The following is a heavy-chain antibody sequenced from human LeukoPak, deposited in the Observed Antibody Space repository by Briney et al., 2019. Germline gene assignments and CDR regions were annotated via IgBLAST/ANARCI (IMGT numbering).Heavy chain of an antibody. CDR1: GFTFSSYA. Sequence: PGGSLRLSCAASGFTFSSYAMHWVRQAPGKGLEYVSAISSNGGSTYYANSVKGRFTISRDNSKNTLYLQMGSPRAEDMAVYYCARDGDGDYARLAFDIWGQGTMVTVSS. J-gene: IGHJ3*02. CDR2: ISSNGGST. CDR3: ARDGDGDYARLAFDI. V-gene: IGHV3-64*01. D-gene: IGHD4-17*01.